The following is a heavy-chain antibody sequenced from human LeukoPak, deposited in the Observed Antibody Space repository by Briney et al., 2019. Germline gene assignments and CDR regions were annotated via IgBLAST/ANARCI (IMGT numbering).Heavy chain of an antibody. J-gene: IGHJ4*02. V-gene: IGHV1-8*01. CDR3: ARGLAVAGTGY. D-gene: IGHD6-19*01. CDR2: MNPNSGNT. CDR1: GYSFTSYD. Sequence: ASVKVSCKASGYSFTSYDLSWVRQATGQPLEWMGWMNPNSGNTGYAQKFQGRVTMTRDTSISTAYMELTSLTSEDTAIYYCARGLAVAGTGYWGQGTLVTVSS.